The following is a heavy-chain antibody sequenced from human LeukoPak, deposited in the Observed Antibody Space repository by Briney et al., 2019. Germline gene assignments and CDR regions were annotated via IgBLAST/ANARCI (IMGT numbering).Heavy chain of an antibody. CDR3: ASLQGSSWYYYFDY. V-gene: IGHV3-48*03. CDR1: GFTFSSYE. J-gene: IGHJ4*02. D-gene: IGHD6-13*01. Sequence: PGGSLRLSCAASGFTFSSYEMNWVRQAPGKGLEWVSYISSSGSTIYYADSVKGRFTISRDNAKNSLYLQMNSLRAEDTAVYYCASLQGSSWYYYFDYWGQGTLVTVSS. CDR2: ISSSGSTI.